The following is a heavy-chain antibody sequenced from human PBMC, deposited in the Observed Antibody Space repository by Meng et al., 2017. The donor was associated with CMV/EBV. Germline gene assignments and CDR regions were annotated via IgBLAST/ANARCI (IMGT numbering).Heavy chain of an antibody. J-gene: IGHJ4*02. CDR3: ARVVPAAIGTIDY. CDR2: INPNSGGT. Sequence: ASVTVSCKASGYTFTGYYMHWLRQAPGQGREWMGWINPNSGGTNYAQKFQGRVTMTRDTSISTAYMELSRLRSDDTAVYYCARVVPAAIGTIDYWGQGTLVTVSS. CDR1: GYTFTGYY. V-gene: IGHV1-2*02. D-gene: IGHD2-2*01.